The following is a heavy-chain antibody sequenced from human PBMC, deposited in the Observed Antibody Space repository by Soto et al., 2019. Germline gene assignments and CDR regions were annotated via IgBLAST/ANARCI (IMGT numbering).Heavy chain of an antibody. Sequence: ASVKVSCKVSGYTLTELSMHWVRQAPGKGLEWMGGFDPEDGVTIYAQKFQGRVTMTEDTSTDTAYMELSSLRSEDTAVYYCATDRVAAAGTNHAFDIWGQGTMVTVSS. J-gene: IGHJ3*02. CDR2: FDPEDGVT. D-gene: IGHD6-13*01. V-gene: IGHV1-24*01. CDR1: GYTLTELS. CDR3: ATDRVAAAGTNHAFDI.